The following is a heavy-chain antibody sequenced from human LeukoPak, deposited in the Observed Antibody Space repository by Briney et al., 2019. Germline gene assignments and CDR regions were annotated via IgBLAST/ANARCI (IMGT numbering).Heavy chain of an antibody. Sequence: PSETQSLTCTVSGGSISGGDYYWSWIRQPPGKGLEWIGYIYYSGSTYYNPSLKSRVTISVDTSKNQFSLKLSSVTAADTAVYYCARDLLNEGNHLDYWGQGTLVTVSS. CDR3: ARDLLNEGNHLDY. J-gene: IGHJ4*02. CDR2: IYYSGST. CDR1: GGSISGGDYY. D-gene: IGHD4-23*01. V-gene: IGHV4-30-4*01.